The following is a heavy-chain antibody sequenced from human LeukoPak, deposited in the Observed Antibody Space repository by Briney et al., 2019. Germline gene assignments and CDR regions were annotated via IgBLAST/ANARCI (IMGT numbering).Heavy chain of an antibody. D-gene: IGHD2-15*01. V-gene: IGHV4-61*01. CDR2: IYYSGCT. CDR1: GGSNSSGSYY. CDR3: ARAGIVNWFDP. J-gene: IGHJ5*02. Sequence: SETLSLTCTGSGGSNSSGSYYWRWIRKPPGKVLEWIGYIYYSGCTNYNHSLKSLITISVERSKNQFSLNLRSVTAAVTAWSYCARAGIVNWFDPWGQGTLVSVSS.